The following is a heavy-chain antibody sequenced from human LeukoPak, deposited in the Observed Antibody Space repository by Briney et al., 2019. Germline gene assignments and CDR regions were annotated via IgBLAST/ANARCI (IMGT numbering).Heavy chain of an antibody. V-gene: IGHV3-48*01. CDR3: ARDMVLMVYANDAFDI. D-gene: IGHD2-8*01. J-gene: IGHJ3*02. CDR1: GFTFSSYS. CDR2: ISSSSTI. Sequence: QPGGSLRLSCAASGFTFSSYSMNWVRQAPGKGQEWVSYISSSSTIYYADSVKGRFIISRDNAKNSLYLQMNSLRAEDTAVYYCARDMVLMVYANDAFDIWGQGTMVTVSS.